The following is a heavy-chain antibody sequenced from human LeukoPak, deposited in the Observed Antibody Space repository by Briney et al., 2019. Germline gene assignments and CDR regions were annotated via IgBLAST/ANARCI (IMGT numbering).Heavy chain of an antibody. J-gene: IGHJ5*02. CDR2: IYPGDSDT. Sequence: GESLKISCKGSGYTFTNYWIGWVRQMPGKGLEWMGIIYPGDSDTTYSPSFQGQVTISADKSISTAYLQWSSLKASDTAMYYCARQAGITIFGPRGWFDPWGQGTLVTVSS. CDR1: GYTFTNYW. D-gene: IGHD3-3*01. V-gene: IGHV5-51*01. CDR3: ARQAGITIFGPRGWFDP.